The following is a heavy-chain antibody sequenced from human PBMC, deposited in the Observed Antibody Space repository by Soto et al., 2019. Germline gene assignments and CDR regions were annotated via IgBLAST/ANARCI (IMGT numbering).Heavy chain of an antibody. CDR3: AHRIVTNNWFDT. V-gene: IGHV2-5*02. J-gene: IGHJ5*02. CDR2: IYWDDNK. CDR1: GFSLSTSGVG. D-gene: IGHD3-22*01. Sequence: QITLKESGPTLAKPTQTLTLTCTFSGFSLSTSGVGVGWIRQPPGKALEWLALIYWDDNKRYSPSLKTRLTITKDTSKNQVVLTMTNMDPVDTATYDCAHRIVTNNWFDTWGQGTLVTGSS.